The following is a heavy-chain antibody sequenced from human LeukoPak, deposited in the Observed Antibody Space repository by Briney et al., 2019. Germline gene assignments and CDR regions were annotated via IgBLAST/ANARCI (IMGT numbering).Heavy chain of an antibody. CDR1: GFTFSSYA. J-gene: IGHJ4*02. CDR3: ARGYPSGWRFDY. CDR2: ISYDGSNK. Sequence: GGSLRLSCAASGFTFSSYAMHWVRQAPGKGLEWVAVISYDGSNKYYADSVKGRFTISRDNSKSTLYLQMNSLRAEDTAVYYCARGYPSGWRFDYWGQGTLVTVSS. D-gene: IGHD6-19*01. V-gene: IGHV3-30-3*01.